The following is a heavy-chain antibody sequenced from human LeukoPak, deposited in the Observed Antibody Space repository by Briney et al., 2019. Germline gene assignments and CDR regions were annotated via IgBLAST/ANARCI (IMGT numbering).Heavy chain of an antibody. V-gene: IGHV3-74*01. Sequence: PEGSLRLSCAASGFTISSSWMHWVRQVPGKGLVWVSQINSDGSSTRYADSVKGRFTISRDNAKNTLYLQMNSLRAEDTAVYYCAKALSSGPVWGQGTLVTVSS. D-gene: IGHD6-19*01. CDR2: INSDGSST. CDR3: AKALSSGPV. CDR1: GFTISSSW. J-gene: IGHJ4*02.